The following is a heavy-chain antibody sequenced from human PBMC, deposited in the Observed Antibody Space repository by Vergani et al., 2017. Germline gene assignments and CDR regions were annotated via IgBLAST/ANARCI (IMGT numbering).Heavy chain of an antibody. V-gene: IGHV3-72*01. CDR3: VRARVCGGGRYKPNMDV. CDR1: GFTFSDHY. D-gene: IGHD2-15*01. Sequence: EMQLVESGGGLVQPGGSLRLSCAASGFTFSDHYMDWVRQAPGKGLEWVGRTRNKANSYTTEYAASVKGRFIVSRDASESSLYLQMNSLQTDDTAVYYWVRARVCGGGRYKPNMDVWGKGTTVTVSS. CDR2: TRNKANSYTT. J-gene: IGHJ6*03.